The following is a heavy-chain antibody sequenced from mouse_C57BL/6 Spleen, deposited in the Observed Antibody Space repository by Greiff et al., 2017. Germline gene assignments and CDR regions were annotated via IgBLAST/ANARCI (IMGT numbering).Heavy chain of an antibody. J-gene: IGHJ2*01. Sequence: QVQLKESGAELVRPGASVTLSCKASGYTFTDYEMHWVKQTPVHGLEWIGAIDPETGGTAYSQKFKGKAILTADKSSSTAYMELRSLTSEDSAVYYCTRLITTVVADYWGQGTTLTVSS. D-gene: IGHD1-1*01. CDR1: GYTFTDYE. V-gene: IGHV1-15*01. CDR2: IDPETGGT. CDR3: TRLITTVVADY.